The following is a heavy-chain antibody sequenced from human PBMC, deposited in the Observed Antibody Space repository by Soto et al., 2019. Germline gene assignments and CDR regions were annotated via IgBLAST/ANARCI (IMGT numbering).Heavy chain of an antibody. CDR1: GYTFIYFW. D-gene: IGHD4-4*01. V-gene: IGHV5-51*01. CDR2: IYPGASDI. Sequence: GESLKISCQASGYTFIYFWVAWVRQVPGKGLEWMGVIYPGASDIRYSPSFEGHVTISADKSTNTAYLQWSSLKASDTAMYYCARPGGYSNYAHYYYGMGVWGQGTTVTVSS. J-gene: IGHJ6*02. CDR3: ARPGGYSNYAHYYYGMGV.